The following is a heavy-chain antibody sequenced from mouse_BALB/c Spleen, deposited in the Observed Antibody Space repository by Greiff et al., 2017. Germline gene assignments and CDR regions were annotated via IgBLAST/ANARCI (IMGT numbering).Heavy chain of an antibody. CDR1: GFTFSSYA. V-gene: IGHV5-6-5*01. Sequence: DVQLVESGGGLVKPGGSLKLSCAASGFTFSSYAMSWVRQTPEKRLEWVASISSGGSTYYPDSVKGRFTISRDNARNILYLQMSSLRSEDTAMYYCARGGSYYYGSSYYFDYWGQGTTLTVSS. CDR2: ISSGGST. D-gene: IGHD1-1*01. J-gene: IGHJ2*01. CDR3: ARGGSYYYGSSYYFDY.